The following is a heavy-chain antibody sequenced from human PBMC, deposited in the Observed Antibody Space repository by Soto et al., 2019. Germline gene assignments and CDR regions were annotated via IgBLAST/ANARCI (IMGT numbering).Heavy chain of an antibody. CDR3: ARDSERYSYGYTDY. Sequence: QVQLQESGPGLVKSSETLSLTCTVSGGSVSSGNYYWSWIRQPPGKGLEWIGYIFYSGSTKYNPSLKSRVTISIDTSKNQFSLKLTSVTAADTAVYFCARDSERYSYGYTDYWGQGTLVTVSS. J-gene: IGHJ4*02. CDR2: IFYSGST. CDR1: GGSVSSGNYY. D-gene: IGHD5-18*01. V-gene: IGHV4-61*01.